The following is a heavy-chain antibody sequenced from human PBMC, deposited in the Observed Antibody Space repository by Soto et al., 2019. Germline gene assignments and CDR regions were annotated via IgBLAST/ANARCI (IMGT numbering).Heavy chain of an antibody. J-gene: IGHJ6*02. D-gene: IGHD2-2*01. Sequence: QVQLVQSGAGLKKPGSSVKISCTASGGTFSSYAINWVRQAPGQGLEWMGGIGPISDTTNYAQKFQGRVTITVDESTSTAYMELSSLRSEDTAVYYCARSQGSSTSLEIYYYYYYGMDVWGQGTTVTVSS. CDR1: GGTFSSYA. CDR2: IGPISDTT. V-gene: IGHV1-69*01. CDR3: ARSQGSSTSLEIYYYYYYGMDV.